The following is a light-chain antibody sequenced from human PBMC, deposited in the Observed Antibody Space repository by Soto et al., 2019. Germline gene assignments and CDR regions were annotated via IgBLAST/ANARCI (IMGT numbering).Light chain of an antibody. CDR1: QGIRND. CDR3: LQLHNFSWT. V-gene: IGKV1-6*01. Sequence: AIQMTQSPSSLSASVGDRVTMSCRASQGIRNDLAWYQQKAGKAPKLLIFASSNLQSGVPSRFSGSGSGTDVTLTISRLQPEDFATYYCLQLHNFSWTFGQGTKVEMK. J-gene: IGKJ1*01. CDR2: ASS.